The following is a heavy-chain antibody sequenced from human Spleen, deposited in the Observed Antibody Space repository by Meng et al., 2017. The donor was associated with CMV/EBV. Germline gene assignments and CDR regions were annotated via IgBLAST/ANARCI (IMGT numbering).Heavy chain of an antibody. CDR1: GGTFSSYA. CDR3: ASSRVDYYDSRPSHDAFDV. Sequence: SVKVSCKASGGTFSSYAISWVRQAPGQGLEWMGRIIPILGIANYAQKFQGRVTITADKSTSTAYMELSSLRSEDTAVYYCASSRVDYYDSRPSHDAFDVWGQGTMVTVSS. CDR2: IIPILGIA. J-gene: IGHJ3*01. D-gene: IGHD3-22*01. V-gene: IGHV1-69*04.